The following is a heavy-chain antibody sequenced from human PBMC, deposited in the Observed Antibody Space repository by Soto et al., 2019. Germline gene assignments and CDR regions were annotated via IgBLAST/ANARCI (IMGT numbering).Heavy chain of an antibody. CDR1: GFTFSNYA. CDR3: VKGNQLLRYYFEF. J-gene: IGHJ4*01. V-gene: IGHV3-64D*06. D-gene: IGHD2-15*01. CDR2: ITSDGDST. Sequence: VQLVESGGALVQPGGSLRLSCSVSGFTFSNYAMHWVRQAPGKGLEYISGITSDGDSTWHADSVKDRFTISRDNSKNTLYLQMSSLGVADTAKYYCVKGNQLLRYYFEFWGLGTLLTVSS.